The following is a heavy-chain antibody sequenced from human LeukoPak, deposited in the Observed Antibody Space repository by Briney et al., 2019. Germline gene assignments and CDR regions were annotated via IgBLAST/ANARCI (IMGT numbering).Heavy chain of an antibody. CDR2: IYYSGST. CDR3: ARLGQIQWLSKYSAFDI. Sequence: PSQTLSLTCTVSGRSISSGGYYWSWIRQHPGKGLEWIGYIYYSGSTYYNPSLKSRVTISVDTSKNQFSLKLSSVTAADTAVYYCARLGQIQWLSKYSAFDIWGQGTMVTVSS. V-gene: IGHV4-31*03. CDR1: GRSISSGGYY. D-gene: IGHD6-19*01. J-gene: IGHJ3*02.